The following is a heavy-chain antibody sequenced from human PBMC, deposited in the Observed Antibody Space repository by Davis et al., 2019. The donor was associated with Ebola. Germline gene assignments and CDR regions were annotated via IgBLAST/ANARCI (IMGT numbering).Heavy chain of an antibody. CDR1: GGSISSYY. V-gene: IGHV4-59*08. CDR2: VPHTGYI. CDR3: ARHPYDFWSGFYFDY. Sequence: MPGGSLRLSCTVSGGSISSYYWSWIRQPPGKGLEWIGYVPHTGYINLNPSLKSRVTMSVDTSKNQFSLKLASVTAADTAVYYCARHPYDFWSGFYFDYWGQGSLVTVSS. D-gene: IGHD3-3*01. J-gene: IGHJ4*02.